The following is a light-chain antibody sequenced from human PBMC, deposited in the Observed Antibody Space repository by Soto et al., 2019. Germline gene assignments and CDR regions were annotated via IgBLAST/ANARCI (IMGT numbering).Light chain of an antibody. J-gene: IGLJ1*01. V-gene: IGLV1-40*01. Sequence: QPVLKQPPSVSGSTGQRVTISCTGSSSNIGAGYDVHWYQQLPGTAPKLLIYGNSNRPSGVPDRFSGSKSGTSASLAITGLQAEDEADYYCQSYGSSLSGWVFGTGTKVTVL. CDR2: GNS. CDR3: QSYGSSLSGWV. CDR1: SSNIGAGYD.